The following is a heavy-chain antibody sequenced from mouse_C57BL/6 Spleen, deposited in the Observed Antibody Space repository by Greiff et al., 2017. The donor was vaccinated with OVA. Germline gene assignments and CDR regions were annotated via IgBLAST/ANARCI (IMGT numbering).Heavy chain of an antibody. D-gene: IGHD3-2*02. J-gene: IGHJ4*01. CDR1: GFSLTSYG. CDR3: ARQLRLLHAMDY. CDR2: IWSGGST. Sequence: VQLKESGPGLVQPSQSLSITCTVSGFSLTSYGVHWVRQSPGKGLEWLGVIWSGGSTDYNAAFISRLSISKDNSKSQVFFKMNSLQADDTAIYYCARQLRLLHAMDYWGQGTSVTVSS. V-gene: IGHV2-2*01.